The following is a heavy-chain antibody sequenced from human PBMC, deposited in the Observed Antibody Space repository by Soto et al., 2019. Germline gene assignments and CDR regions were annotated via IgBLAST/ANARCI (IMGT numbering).Heavy chain of an antibody. D-gene: IGHD2-15*01. CDR3: AYLPCSGGSCYWFSFSGMDV. CDR2: IYWDDDK. J-gene: IGHJ6*02. Sequence: QITLKESGPTLVKPTQTLTLTCTFSGFSLSTSGVGVAWIRQPPGTALEWLAFIYWDDDKRYRPFLESRLTITKDTSKNQVVLTMTNMDSVDTATYYCAYLPCSGGSCYWFSFSGMDVWGHGTTVNVSS. CDR1: GFSLSTSGVG. V-gene: IGHV2-5*02.